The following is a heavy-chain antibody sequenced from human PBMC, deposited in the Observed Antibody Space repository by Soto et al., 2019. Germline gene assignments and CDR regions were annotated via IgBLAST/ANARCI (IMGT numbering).Heavy chain of an antibody. Sequence: PSETLSLTCTVSGASISSGGSSWSWIRQPPGQGLEWIAYISHTGTTDYNPSLQSRVTASVDRPKNQFSLKLSSVTAADTAVYYCARGISVTATTPYFDYWGQGAQVT. CDR3: ARGISVTATTPYFDY. CDR1: GASISSGGSS. CDR2: ISHTGTT. V-gene: IGHV4-30-2*01. D-gene: IGHD2-21*02. J-gene: IGHJ4*02.